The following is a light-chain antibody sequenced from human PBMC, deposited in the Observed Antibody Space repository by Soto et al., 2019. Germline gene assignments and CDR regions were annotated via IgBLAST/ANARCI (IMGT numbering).Light chain of an antibody. V-gene: IGLV2-14*01. J-gene: IGLJ2*01. CDR3: SSYTSSTTPL. CDR2: EVS. Sequence: QSALTQPASVSGSPGQSITISCTGTSSDVGGYDYVSWYQQHPGKAPKLMIYEVSDRPLGVSNRFSGSKSGNTASLTISGLQAEDEADYYCSSYTSSTTPLFGGGTKLTVL. CDR1: SSDVGGYDY.